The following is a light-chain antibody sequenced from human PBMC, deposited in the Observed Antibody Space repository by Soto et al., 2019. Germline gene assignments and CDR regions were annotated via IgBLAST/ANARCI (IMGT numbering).Light chain of an antibody. CDR3: LQRSNWPPLT. CDR1: QSVGSY. V-gene: IGKV3-11*01. Sequence: EIVLTQSPATLSLSPGERATLSCRASQSVGSYLAWYQQKPGQAPRLVIYSASIRATGIPARFSGSGSGTDLTLTISSLEPEDSAIYYCLQRSNWPPLTFGGGTKVEIK. CDR2: SAS. J-gene: IGKJ4*01.